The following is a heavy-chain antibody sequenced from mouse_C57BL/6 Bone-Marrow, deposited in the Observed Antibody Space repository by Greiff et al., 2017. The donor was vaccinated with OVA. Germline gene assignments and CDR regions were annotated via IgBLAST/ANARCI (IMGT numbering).Heavy chain of an antibody. D-gene: IGHD2-3*01. J-gene: IGHJ3*01. CDR2: INPNNGGT. V-gene: IGHV1-26*01. CDR1: GYTFTDYY. CDR3: ASRDDGYFFFAY. Sequence: VQLQQSGPELVKPGASVKISCKASGYTFTDYYMNWVKQSHGKSLEWIGDINPNNGGTSYNQKFKGKATLTVDKSSSTAYMELRSLTSEDSAVYYCASRDDGYFFFAYWGQGTLVTVSA.